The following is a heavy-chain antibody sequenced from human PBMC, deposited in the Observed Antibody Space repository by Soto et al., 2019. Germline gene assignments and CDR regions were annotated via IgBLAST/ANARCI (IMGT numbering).Heavy chain of an antibody. CDR1: GGTFSSYT. CDR3: ARRLESSGRYSDY. V-gene: IGHV1-69*02. D-gene: IGHD3-22*01. CDR2: IIPILGIA. Sequence: QVQLVQSGAEVKKPGSSVKVSCKASGGTFSSYTISWVRQAPGQGLEWMGRIIPILGIANYAQKFQGRVTITADKSTSTAYMELSSLRSEDTAVYYCARRLESSGRYSDYWGQGTLVTVSS. J-gene: IGHJ4*02.